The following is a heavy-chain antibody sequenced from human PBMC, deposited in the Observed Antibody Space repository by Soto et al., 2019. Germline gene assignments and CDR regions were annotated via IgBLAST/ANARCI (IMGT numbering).Heavy chain of an antibody. V-gene: IGHV1-69*01. CDR3: SRVGYSYWYFDL. CDR2: IIPIFGTA. J-gene: IGHJ2*01. D-gene: IGHD5-18*01. CDR1: GGTFSSYA. Sequence: QVQLVQSGAEVKKPGSSVKVSCKASGGTFSSYAISWVRQAPGQGLEWMGGIIPIFGTANYAQEFQGRVTITADESTSTGYMELSSLRSDETAVYYCSRVGYSYWYFDLRGGGTLVTVAA.